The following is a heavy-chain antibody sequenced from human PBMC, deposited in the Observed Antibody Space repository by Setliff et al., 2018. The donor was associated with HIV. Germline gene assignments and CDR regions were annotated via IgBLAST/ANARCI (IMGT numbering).Heavy chain of an antibody. J-gene: IGHJ6*03. V-gene: IGHV4-61*09. D-gene: IGHD2-8*01. CDR1: GGSISSGSYY. CDR3: VRLTADRTNYYYMDV. Sequence: SETLSLTCTVSGGSISSGSYYWSWIRQPAGKGLEWIGHIYTSGNTNHNPSLKSRVTISVDTSENQFSLKLSSVTAADTAVYYCVRLTADRTNYYYMDVWGKGTTVTVSS. CDR2: IYTSGNT.